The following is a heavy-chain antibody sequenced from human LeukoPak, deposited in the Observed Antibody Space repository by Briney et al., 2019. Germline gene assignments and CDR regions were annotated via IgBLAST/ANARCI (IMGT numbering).Heavy chain of an antibody. Sequence: ASVKVSCKASGYTFTAYYMHWVRQAPGQGLEWMGWINASSGGTDYAQKFQGRVTMTRDTSTSTAYMELSSLRSDDTAVYYCARDCGYDSQRMNYFDYWGQGTPVTVSS. D-gene: IGHD5-12*01. CDR2: INASSGGT. CDR3: ARDCGYDSQRMNYFDY. V-gene: IGHV1-2*02. J-gene: IGHJ4*02. CDR1: GYTFTAYY.